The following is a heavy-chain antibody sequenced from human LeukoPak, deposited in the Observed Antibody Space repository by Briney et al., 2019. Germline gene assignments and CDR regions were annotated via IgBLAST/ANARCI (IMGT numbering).Heavy chain of an antibody. V-gene: IGHV3-23*01. CDR3: AKDWTTVVTPKGYYFDS. D-gene: IGHD4-23*01. CDR1: GFSFNNYA. Sequence: GGSLRLSCAASGFSFNNYAMSWVRPAPGKGLECVSAICTTGGSTHYADSVKGRFTVSRDNSKNTLSLQMDSLRVEDTALYYCAKDWTTVVTPKGYYFDSWGQGTLVTVSS. CDR2: ICTTGGST. J-gene: IGHJ4*02.